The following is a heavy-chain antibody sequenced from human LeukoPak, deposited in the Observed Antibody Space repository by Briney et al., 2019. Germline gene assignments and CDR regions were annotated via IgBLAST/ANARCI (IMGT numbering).Heavy chain of an antibody. CDR2: IWYDGSNK. J-gene: IGHJ4*02. D-gene: IGHD4-17*01. CDR1: GFTFSSFG. V-gene: IGHV3-33*01. Sequence: GGSLRLSCAASGFTFSSFGMHWVRQAPGKGLEWVAVIWYDGSNKYYADSVKGRFTISRDNSKNTLYLQMNSLRAEDTAVYYCARVLGMTTLDYWGQGTLVTVSS. CDR3: ARVLGMTTLDY.